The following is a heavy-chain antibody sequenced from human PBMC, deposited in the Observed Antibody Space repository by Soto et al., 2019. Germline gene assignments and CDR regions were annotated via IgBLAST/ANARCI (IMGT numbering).Heavy chain of an antibody. D-gene: IGHD1-26*01. V-gene: IGHV1-2*02. CDR1: GYTFTAYY. CDR2: VNPLTGDT. CDR3: ARQQDRGIMAAGFDY. J-gene: IGHJ4*02. Sequence: ASVKVSCKASGYTFTAYYVHWVRQSPGQGLEWMGWVNPLTGDTTYAQKFEGRVTMTRDTSISTAYMELSRLRSDDTAIYYCARQQDRGIMAAGFDYWGQGTPVTVSS.